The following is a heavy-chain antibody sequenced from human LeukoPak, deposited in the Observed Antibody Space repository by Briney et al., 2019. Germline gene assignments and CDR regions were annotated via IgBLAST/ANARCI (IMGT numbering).Heavy chain of an antibody. Sequence: ASVKVSCKVSGYTLTELSMHWVRQAPGKGLEWMGGFDPEDGETIYAQKFQGRVTMTRDTSISTAYMELSRLRSDDTAVYYCARVGSYYVGGDYWGQGTLVTVSS. J-gene: IGHJ4*02. D-gene: IGHD1-26*01. V-gene: IGHV1-24*01. CDR3: ARVGSYYVGGDY. CDR1: GYTLTELS. CDR2: FDPEDGET.